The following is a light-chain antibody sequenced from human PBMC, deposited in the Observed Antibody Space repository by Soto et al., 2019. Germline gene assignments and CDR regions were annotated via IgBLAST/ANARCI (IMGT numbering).Light chain of an antibody. CDR2: GAS. CDR1: QSVAKNY. V-gene: IGKV3-20*01. Sequence: ETVLTQSPGTLSLSPGERATLSCRASQSVAKNYLAWYQHKPGQGPRLLISGASSRATGIPDRFSGSGSGTDFTLTISRLQPEDFAVYYCLQYASEPLTFGGGTKVEIK. CDR3: LQYASEPLT. J-gene: IGKJ4*01.